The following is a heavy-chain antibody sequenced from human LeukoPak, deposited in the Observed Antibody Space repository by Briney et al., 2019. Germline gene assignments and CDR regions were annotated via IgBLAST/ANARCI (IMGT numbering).Heavy chain of an antibody. Sequence: SETLSLTCTVSGGSISSGGYYWSWIRQHPGKGLEWIGYIYYSGSTYYNPSLKSRVTISVDTSKNQFSLKLSSVTAADTAVYYCAREDRDGGSAFDIWGQGTMVTVSS. J-gene: IGHJ3*02. CDR2: IYYSGST. V-gene: IGHV4-31*03. CDR3: AREDRDGGSAFDI. D-gene: IGHD3-16*01. CDR1: GGSISSGGYY.